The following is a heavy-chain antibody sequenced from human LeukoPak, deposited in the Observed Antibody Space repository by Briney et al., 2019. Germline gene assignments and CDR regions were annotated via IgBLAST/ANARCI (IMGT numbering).Heavy chain of an antibody. Sequence: ASVKVSCKASGYTFIGYYMHWVRQAPGQGLEWLAGINPNSGATNYVQKFQGRVTVTRDTSISTAYMELSRLRSDDTAVYYCARGGAVPGTARNYYSGLDVWGHGTTVTVSS. CDR3: ARGGAVPGTARNYYSGLDV. J-gene: IGHJ6*02. CDR1: GYTFIGYY. CDR2: INPNSGAT. V-gene: IGHV1-2*02. D-gene: IGHD6-19*01.